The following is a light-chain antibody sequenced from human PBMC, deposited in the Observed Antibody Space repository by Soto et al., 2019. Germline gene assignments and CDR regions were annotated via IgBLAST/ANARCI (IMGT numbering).Light chain of an antibody. Sequence: QSVPTQPPSASGTPGQRVSISCSGSSSNIESHSVDWYQHFPGSAPNLVINSNDQRPSGVPDRFSGSKSGTSASLAISGLQAEDEADYYCATWDDGVNGVLFGGGTKVTVL. CDR3: ATWDDGVNGVL. J-gene: IGLJ2*01. V-gene: IGLV1-44*01. CDR2: SND. CDR1: SSNIESHS.